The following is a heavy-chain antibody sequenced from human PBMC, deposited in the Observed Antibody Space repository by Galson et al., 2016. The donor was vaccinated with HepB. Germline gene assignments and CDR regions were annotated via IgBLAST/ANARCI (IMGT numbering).Heavy chain of an antibody. V-gene: IGHV1-3*04. Sequence: SVKVSCKASGYIFTNYPIHWVRQAPGQSLEWMGWITTGKGDTKYSQKFQGGSTITRDTSANTVYMEVSSLRSEDTAVYYCARGVRQAAGTTAYDALDVWGQGTTVTVSS. CDR3: ARGVRQAAGTTAYDALDV. J-gene: IGHJ6*02. CDR1: GYIFTNYP. D-gene: IGHD1-1*01. CDR2: ITTGKGDT.